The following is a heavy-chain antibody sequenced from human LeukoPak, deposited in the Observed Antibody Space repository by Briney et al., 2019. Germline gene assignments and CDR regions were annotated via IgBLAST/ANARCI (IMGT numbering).Heavy chain of an antibody. Sequence: GESLKISCKGSGYSFSSNWIGWVRQMPGKGLEWMGIIYPGDSGTRYSPSFQGQVTLSADKSISTAYLQWSSLKASDSAMYYCARQGNSYYSFDYWGQGTLVTVSS. CDR1: GYSFSSNW. V-gene: IGHV5-51*01. CDR2: IYPGDSGT. CDR3: ARQGNSYYSFDY. D-gene: IGHD1-26*01. J-gene: IGHJ4*02.